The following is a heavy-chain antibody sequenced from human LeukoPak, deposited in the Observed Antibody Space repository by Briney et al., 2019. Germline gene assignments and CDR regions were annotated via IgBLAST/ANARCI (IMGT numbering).Heavy chain of an antibody. Sequence: PGESLKISCEGSGYSFTSYWIGWVRQMPGKGLEWMGIIYPGDSDTRYSPSFQGQVTISADKSISTAYLQWSSLKASDTAMYYCARRVTMTRGVVDYWGQGTLVTVSS. CDR2: IYPGDSDT. D-gene: IGHD3-10*01. CDR3: ARRVTMTRGVVDY. J-gene: IGHJ4*02. CDR1: GYSFTSYW. V-gene: IGHV5-51*01.